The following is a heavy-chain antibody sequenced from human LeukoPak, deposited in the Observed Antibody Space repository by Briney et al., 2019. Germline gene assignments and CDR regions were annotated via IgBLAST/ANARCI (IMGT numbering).Heavy chain of an antibody. CDR1: GFTVSSDY. D-gene: IGHD6-13*01. J-gene: IGHJ6*02. CDR2: ISSSGSTI. V-gene: IGHV3-11*01. CDR3: ARGDQGSTDYYYGMDV. Sequence: GGSLRLSCAASGFTVSSDYMTWVRQAPGKGLEWVSYISSSGSTIYYADSVKGRFTISRDNAKNSLYLQMNSLRAEDTAVYYCARGDQGSTDYYYGMDVWGQGTTVTVSS.